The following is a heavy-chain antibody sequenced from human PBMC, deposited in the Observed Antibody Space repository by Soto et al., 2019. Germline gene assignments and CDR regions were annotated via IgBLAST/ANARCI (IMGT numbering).Heavy chain of an antibody. D-gene: IGHD1-26*01. Sequence: SGPTLVNPTQTLTLTCTFSGFSLSTSGMCVSWIRQPPGKALDWLALIDWDDDKYYSTSLKTRLTISKDTSKNQVVLTMTNMDHVDTATYYCARIVGRKLLHDDFDIWGQGTMLTV. CDR2: IDWDDDK. V-gene: IGHV2-70*01. CDR3: ARIVGRKLLHDDFDI. CDR1: GFSLSTSGMC. J-gene: IGHJ3*02.